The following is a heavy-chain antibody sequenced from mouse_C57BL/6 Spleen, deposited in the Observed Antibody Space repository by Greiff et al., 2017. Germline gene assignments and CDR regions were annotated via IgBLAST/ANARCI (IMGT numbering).Heavy chain of an antibody. CDR1: GYTFTSYD. CDR3: ASYSIWDY. J-gene: IGHJ2*01. V-gene: IGHV1-85*01. CDR2: IYPRDGST. Sequence: QVQLQQSGPELVQPGASVKLSCKASGYTFTSYDINWVKQRPGQGLAWIGVIYPRDGSTKYNEKFKGKATLTVDPSSSPPYMELHSLTSEDSAVYFCASYSIWDYWGQGTTLTVSS. D-gene: IGHD2-5*01.